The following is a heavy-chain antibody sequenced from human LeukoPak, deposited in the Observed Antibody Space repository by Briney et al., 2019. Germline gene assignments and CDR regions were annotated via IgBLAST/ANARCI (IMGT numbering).Heavy chain of an antibody. D-gene: IGHD3-10*02. Sequence: GGSLRLSCAASGFTFSSYAMSWVRQAPGKGLEWVSAISRSGGSTYYADSVKGRFTISRDNSKNTLYLQMNSLRAEDTAVYYCAKSLRPLVPMSWFDPWGQGTLVTVSS. J-gene: IGHJ5*02. V-gene: IGHV3-23*01. CDR3: AKSLRPLVPMSWFDP. CDR1: GFTFSSYA. CDR2: ISRSGGST.